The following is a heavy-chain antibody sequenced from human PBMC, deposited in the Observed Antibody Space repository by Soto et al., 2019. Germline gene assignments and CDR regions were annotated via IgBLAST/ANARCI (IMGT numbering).Heavy chain of an antibody. CDR1: GFTFSSYA. D-gene: IGHD1-26*01. Sequence: EVQLLESGGGLVQPGGSLRRSCAASGFTFSSYAMRWVRQAPVKGLEWVSAISGSGGSTYYADSVKGRFTISRDNSKITLYLQMNSLRAEDTAVYYCARRGSGSYYDYWGQGTLVTVSS. J-gene: IGHJ4*02. V-gene: IGHV3-23*01. CDR3: ARRGSGSYYDY. CDR2: ISGSGGST.